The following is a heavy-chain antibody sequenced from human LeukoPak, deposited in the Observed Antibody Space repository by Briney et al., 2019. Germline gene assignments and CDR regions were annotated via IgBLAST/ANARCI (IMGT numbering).Heavy chain of an antibody. J-gene: IGHJ4*02. CDR2: TYTSGST. CDR3: ARDQRYCTNGVCYIALDY. Sequence: SETLSLTCTVSGGSISSYYWSWIRQPAGKGLEWIGRTYTSGSTNYNPSLKSRVTMSVDTSKNQFSLKLSSVTAADTAVYYCARDQRYCTNGVCYIALDYWGQGTLVTVSS. D-gene: IGHD2-8*01. CDR1: GGSISSYY. V-gene: IGHV4-4*07.